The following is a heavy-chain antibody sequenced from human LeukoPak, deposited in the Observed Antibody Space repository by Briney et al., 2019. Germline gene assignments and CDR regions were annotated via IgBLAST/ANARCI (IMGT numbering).Heavy chain of an antibody. CDR1: GFTFSSYG. Sequence: GGSLRLSCAASGFTFSSYGTHWVRQAPGKGLEWVAVISYDGSNKYYADSVKGRFTISRDNSKNTLYLQMNSLGAEDTAVYYCAKGFLEWLWDSMDVWGQGTTVTVSS. CDR3: AKGFLEWLWDSMDV. CDR2: ISYDGSNK. V-gene: IGHV3-30*18. D-gene: IGHD3-3*01. J-gene: IGHJ6*02.